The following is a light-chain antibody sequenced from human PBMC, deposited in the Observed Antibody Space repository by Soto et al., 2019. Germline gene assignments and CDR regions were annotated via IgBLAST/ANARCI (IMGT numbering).Light chain of an antibody. CDR2: EVS. CDR3: SSLTTRFTYV. J-gene: IGLJ1*01. CDR1: SSDVGAYNY. V-gene: IGLV2-14*01. Sequence: QSVLTQPASVSGSPGQSVAISCSGTSSDVGAYNYVSWYQQHPGKAPKLLLSEVSNWPSGVSDRFFGSKSGNTASLTISGLQAEDEADYYCSSLTTRFTYVFGTGTKGTVL.